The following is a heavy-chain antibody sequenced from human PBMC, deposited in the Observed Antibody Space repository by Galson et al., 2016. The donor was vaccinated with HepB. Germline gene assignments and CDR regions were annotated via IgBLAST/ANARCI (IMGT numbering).Heavy chain of an antibody. V-gene: IGHV3-64D*06. CDR3: VNLGCSSSRCYGNF. J-gene: IGHJ4*02. CDR2: INSDGGTI. CDR1: GFAFHTYA. D-gene: IGHD2-2*01. Sequence: SLRLSCAASGFAFHTYAMNWVRQAPGKGLEFVSTINSDGGTIDYADSVKGRVTISRDNSKNMLYRQMNSLRIEDTAVYHCVNLGCSSSRCYGNFWGRGTPVTVSS.